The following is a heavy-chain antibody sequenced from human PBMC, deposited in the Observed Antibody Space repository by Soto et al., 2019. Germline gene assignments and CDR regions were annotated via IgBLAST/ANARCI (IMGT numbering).Heavy chain of an antibody. Sequence: GGSLRLSCAASGFTFSNSCISWVRQAPGKGLEWVSYISSSGSTIYYADSVKGRFTISRDNAKNSLYLQMNSLRAEDTAVYYCANGYSSSWYDYWGQGTLVTVSS. CDR1: GFTFSNSC. D-gene: IGHD6-13*01. J-gene: IGHJ4*02. CDR2: ISSSGSTI. V-gene: IGHV3-11*01. CDR3: ANGYSSSWYDY.